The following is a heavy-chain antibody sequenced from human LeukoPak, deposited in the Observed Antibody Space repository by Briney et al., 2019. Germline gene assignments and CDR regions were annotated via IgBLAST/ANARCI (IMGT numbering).Heavy chain of an antibody. CDR3: AKVYEYGDNDWCNS. CDR1: GFTFSSYG. D-gene: IGHD4-17*01. V-gene: IGHV3-30*02. J-gene: IGHJ5*01. Sequence: GGSLRLSCGASGFTFSSYGMRWVRQAPDKGLGWVASIRYDGRNKNYADSVKGRFTISRDNSTNTLYLQMKSLRAKDAAVYYCAKVYEYGDNDWCNSWGQGTLVIVSS. CDR2: IRYDGRNK.